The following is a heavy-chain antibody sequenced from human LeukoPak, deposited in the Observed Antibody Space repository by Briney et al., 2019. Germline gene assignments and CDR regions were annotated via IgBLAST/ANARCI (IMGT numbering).Heavy chain of an antibody. Sequence: PSETLSLTCTVSGGSISSGGYYWSWIRQHPGKGLEWIGYIYYSGSTYYNPSLKSRVTISVDTSKNQFSLKLSSVTAADTAVYYCARDHCSSTSCYTPLNWFDPWGQGTLVTVSS. CDR1: GGSISSGGYY. CDR3: ARDHCSSTSCYTPLNWFDP. J-gene: IGHJ5*02. D-gene: IGHD2-2*02. V-gene: IGHV4-31*03. CDR2: IYYSGST.